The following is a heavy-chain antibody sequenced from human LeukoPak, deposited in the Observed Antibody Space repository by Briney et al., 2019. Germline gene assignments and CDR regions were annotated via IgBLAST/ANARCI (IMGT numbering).Heavy chain of an antibody. J-gene: IGHJ4*02. Sequence: GESLKISCKGSGYSFTSYWIGWVRQMPGKGLEWMGIIHSADSNTKYSPSFQGQVTISADKSIGTAYLQWSGLKASDTAMYYCAGARHGDYRWDYWGQGTLVTVSS. CDR2: IHSADSNT. V-gene: IGHV5-51*01. CDR3: AGARHGDYRWDY. D-gene: IGHD4-17*01. CDR1: GYSFTSYW.